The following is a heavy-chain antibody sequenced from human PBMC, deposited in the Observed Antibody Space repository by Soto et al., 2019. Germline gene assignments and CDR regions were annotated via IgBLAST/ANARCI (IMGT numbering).Heavy chain of an antibody. D-gene: IGHD3-22*01. CDR3: AKDNDDSSGYPHDAFDI. CDR1: GFTFSSYG. Sequence: QVQLVESGGGVVQPGRSLRLSCAASGFTFSSYGMHWVCQAPGKGLEWVAVISYDGSNKYYADSVKGRFTISRDNSKNTLYLQMNSLRAEDTAVYYCAKDNDDSSGYPHDAFDIWGQGTMVTVSS. CDR2: ISYDGSNK. J-gene: IGHJ3*02. V-gene: IGHV3-30*18.